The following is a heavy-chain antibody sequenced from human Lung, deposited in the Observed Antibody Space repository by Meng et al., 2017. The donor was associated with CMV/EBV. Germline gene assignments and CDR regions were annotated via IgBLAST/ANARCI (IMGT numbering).Heavy chain of an antibody. V-gene: IGHV3-74*01. Sequence: GGSLRLSCAASGFIFSSYWISWVRQVPGKGIVWVSCINPDGHIRRYVDVVKGRFSVSRDNAKNTVSMEMNSLRAEDTAMYYCVRDLRMGPWGQGTLVTVSS. J-gene: IGHJ5*02. CDR2: INPDGHIR. CDR3: VRDLRMGP. CDR1: GFIFSSYW.